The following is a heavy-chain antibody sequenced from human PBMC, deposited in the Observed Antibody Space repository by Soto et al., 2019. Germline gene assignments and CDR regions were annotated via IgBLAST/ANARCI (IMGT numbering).Heavy chain of an antibody. D-gene: IGHD3-9*01. J-gene: IGHJ4*02. CDR3: ARGPGFDWLFDY. V-gene: IGHV4-34*01. CDR2: INHSGST. Sequence: SSETLSLTCAVYGGSFSGYYWSWIRQPPGKGLERIGEINHSGSTNYNPSLKSRVTISVDTSKNQFSLKLSSVTAADTAVYYCARGPGFDWLFDYWGQGTLVTVSS. CDR1: GGSFSGYY.